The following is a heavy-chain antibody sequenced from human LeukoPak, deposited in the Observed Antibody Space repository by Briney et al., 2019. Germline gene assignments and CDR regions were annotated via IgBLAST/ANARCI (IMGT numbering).Heavy chain of an antibody. CDR3: ARGYSSGWYGARNSHEYFQH. Sequence: SETLSLTCAVYGGSFSGYYCSWIRQPPGKGLEWIGEINHSGSTNYNPSLKSRVTISVDTSKNQFSLKLSSVTAADTAVYYCARGYSSGWYGARNSHEYFQHWGQGTLVTVSS. D-gene: IGHD6-19*01. J-gene: IGHJ1*01. V-gene: IGHV4-34*01. CDR1: GGSFSGYY. CDR2: INHSGST.